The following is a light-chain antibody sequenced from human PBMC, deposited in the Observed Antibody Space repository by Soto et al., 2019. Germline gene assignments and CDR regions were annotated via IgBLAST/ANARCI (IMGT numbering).Light chain of an antibody. Sequence: QSALTQPASVSGSPGQSITISCTGTSSDVGGYNYVSWYQQHPGKAPKLMIYDVSNRPSGVSNRFSGSKSGNTASLTISGLQAEDEDDYYCSSYTSSSTLGVFGGWTKLTV. V-gene: IGLV2-14*01. CDR2: DVS. CDR3: SSYTSSSTLGV. CDR1: SSDVGGYNY. J-gene: IGLJ3*02.